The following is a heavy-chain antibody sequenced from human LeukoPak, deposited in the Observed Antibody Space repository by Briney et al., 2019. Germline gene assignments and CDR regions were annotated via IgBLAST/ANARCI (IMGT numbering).Heavy chain of an antibody. D-gene: IGHD5-24*01. Sequence: SETLSLTCTGSGVSISSYHWTWIRQPPGEGLEWIGHIYNSGSTNYNPSLRGRVTISLDTSKNQVSLKLSSVTAADTAMYYCARKDGDGWGQGTLVTVSS. J-gene: IGHJ4*02. CDR2: IYNSGST. CDR3: ARKDGDG. V-gene: IGHV4-59*01. CDR1: GVSISSYH.